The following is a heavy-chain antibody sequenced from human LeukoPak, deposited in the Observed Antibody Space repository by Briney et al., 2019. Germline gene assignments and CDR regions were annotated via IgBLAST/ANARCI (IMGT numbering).Heavy chain of an antibody. D-gene: IGHD1-1*01. CDR2: TSRSSRHL. J-gene: IGHJ1*01. CDR1: GFTFSDYS. Sequence: GGSLRLSCAASGFTFSDYSMNWVRQAPGKGLEWVSSTSRSSRHLYYAGSVKGRFTISRDNAKNSLYLQMNSLRAEDVAVYFCVRDLMGSGSTTAYLHHWGQGTLVTVSS. V-gene: IGHV3-21*01. CDR3: VRDLMGSGSTTAYLHH.